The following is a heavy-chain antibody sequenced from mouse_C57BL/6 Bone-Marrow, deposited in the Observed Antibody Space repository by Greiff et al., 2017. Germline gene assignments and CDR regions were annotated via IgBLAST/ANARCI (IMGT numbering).Heavy chain of an antibody. J-gene: IGHJ3*01. CDR2: IYPYNGVS. CDR3: ARRQLRLGACAY. V-gene: IGHV1-31*01. D-gene: IGHD3-2*02. CDR1: GYSFTGYY. Sequence: VQLKESGPELVKPGASVKISCKASGYSFTGYYMHWVKQSHGNILDWIGYIYPYNGVSSYNQKFKGKATLTVEKSSSPAYMELRSLTSADSAVYYCARRQLRLGACAYWGEGTLVTVAA.